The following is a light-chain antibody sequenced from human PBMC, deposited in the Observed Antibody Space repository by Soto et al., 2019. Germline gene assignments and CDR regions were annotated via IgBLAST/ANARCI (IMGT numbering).Light chain of an antibody. CDR2: EVS. Sequence: QSALTQPASVSGSPGQSITISCTGTSSDVGEYNYVSWYQQYPGKAPKLMIYEVSNRPSGVSNRFSGSKSGNTASLTISGLQPEDEADYYCSLYTSSSSVVIAGGTKLTVL. V-gene: IGLV2-14*01. CDR3: SLYTSSSSVV. J-gene: IGLJ3*02. CDR1: SSDVGEYNY.